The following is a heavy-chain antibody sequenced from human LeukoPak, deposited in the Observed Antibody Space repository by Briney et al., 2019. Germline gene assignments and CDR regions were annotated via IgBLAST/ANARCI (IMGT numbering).Heavy chain of an antibody. Sequence: SQTLSLTCTVSGGSISSGGYYWSWIRQHPGKGLEWIGYIYYSGSTYYNPSLKSRVTISVDTSKNQFSLKLSSVTAADTAVYYCARCLSQLRNNWFDPWGQGTLVTVSS. V-gene: IGHV4-31*03. CDR2: IYYSGST. D-gene: IGHD2-2*01. J-gene: IGHJ5*02. CDR3: ARCLSQLRNNWFDP. CDR1: GGSISSGGYY.